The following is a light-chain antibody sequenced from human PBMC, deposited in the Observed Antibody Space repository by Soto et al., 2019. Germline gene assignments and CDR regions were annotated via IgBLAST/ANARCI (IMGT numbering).Light chain of an antibody. V-gene: IGLV1-47*01. Sequence: QSVLTQPPSASGTPGQRVTISCSGSSSNIGSNYEYWYQQLPGTAPKLLIYRNNQRPSGVPDRFSGSKSGTSASLAISGLRSEDEADYYCAAWDDSLSGFYVFGTGTKVTVL. CDR3: AAWDDSLSGFYV. CDR2: RNN. J-gene: IGLJ1*01. CDR1: SSNIGSNY.